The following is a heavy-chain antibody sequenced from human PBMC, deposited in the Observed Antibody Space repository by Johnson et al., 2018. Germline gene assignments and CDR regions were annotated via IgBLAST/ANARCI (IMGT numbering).Heavy chain of an antibody. Sequence: EVQLVESGGGLVQXGGPLRLSFAASGFTFSNYAMSWVRQAPGTGLAWVSGISGSGGHTFYAASMKARFSISRDNSKNPLYFQMNSLRPGDTALYYCAQGPRHGAFDIWGQGTMVIVSS. V-gene: IGHV3-23*04. CDR2: ISGSGGHT. CDR1: GFTFSNYA. J-gene: IGHJ3*02. CDR3: AQGPRHGAFDI.